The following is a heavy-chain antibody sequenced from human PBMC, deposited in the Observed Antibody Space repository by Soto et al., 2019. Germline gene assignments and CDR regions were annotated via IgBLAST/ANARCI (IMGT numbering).Heavy chain of an antibody. Sequence: GGSLRLSCAASGFTFSSYGMHWVRQAPGKGLEWVAVISYDGSNKYYADSVKGRFTISRDNSKNTLYLQMNSLRAEDTAVYYCAGHDPSSGRYTYYYGMDVWGQGTTVTVSS. J-gene: IGHJ6*02. CDR1: GFTFSSYG. CDR3: AGHDPSSGRYTYYYGMDV. D-gene: IGHD6-19*01. V-gene: IGHV3-30*03. CDR2: ISYDGSNK.